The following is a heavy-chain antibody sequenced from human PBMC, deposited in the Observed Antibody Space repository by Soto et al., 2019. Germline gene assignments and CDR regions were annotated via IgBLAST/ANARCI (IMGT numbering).Heavy chain of an antibody. CDR3: AKGGGLDMGRGYFDY. CDR2: ISWNSGSI. Sequence: PGGSLRLSCAASGFTFDDYAMHWVRQAPEKGLEWVSGISWNSGSIDYADSVKGRFTISRDNAKNSLYLQMNSLRAEDTALYYCAKGGGLDMGRGYFDYWGQGTPVTVSS. V-gene: IGHV3-9*01. CDR1: GFTFDDYA. J-gene: IGHJ4*02. D-gene: IGHD3-10*01.